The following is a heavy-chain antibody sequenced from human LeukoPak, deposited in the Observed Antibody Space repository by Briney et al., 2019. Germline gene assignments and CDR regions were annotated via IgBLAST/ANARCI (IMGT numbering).Heavy chain of an antibody. CDR1: GFTFDDYA. CDR2: ICGDGGRT. D-gene: IGHD4-17*01. Sequence: PGGSLRLSCAASGFTFDDYAMHWVRQAPGKGLEWVSLICGDGGRTSYADSLKGRFTISRDNSKNSLYLQMNSLRTEDTAFYYCARVLMTTVTISTFDIWGQGTMVTVSS. J-gene: IGHJ3*02. V-gene: IGHV3-43*02. CDR3: ARVLMTTVTISTFDI.